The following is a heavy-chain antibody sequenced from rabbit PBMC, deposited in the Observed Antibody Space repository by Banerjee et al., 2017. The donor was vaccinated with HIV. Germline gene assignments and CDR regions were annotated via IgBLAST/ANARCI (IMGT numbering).Heavy chain of an antibody. CDR1: GFSFSSSYY. Sequence: QSLEESGGDPVKPGASLTLTCTASGFSFSSSYYICWVRQAPGKGLEWIACIYAGSSGSTYYASWAKGRFTISKTSSTTVTLQMTSLTAADTATYFCARDLPDSSGYSFNLRGPGTLVTVS. J-gene: IGHJ4*01. D-gene: IGHD1-1*01. CDR2: IYAGSSGST. CDR3: ARDLPDSSGYSFNL. V-gene: IGHV1S40*01.